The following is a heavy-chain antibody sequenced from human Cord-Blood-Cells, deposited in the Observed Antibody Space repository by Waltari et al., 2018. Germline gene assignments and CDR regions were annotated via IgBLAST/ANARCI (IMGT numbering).Heavy chain of an antibody. CDR1: GGSVSSGSYY. D-gene: IGHD7-27*01. V-gene: IGHV4-61*01. J-gene: IGHJ4*02. CDR2: IYYSGST. Sequence: TLSLTCTVSGGSVSSGSYYWSWIRQPPGKGLEWIGYIYYSGSTNYNPSLKSRVTISVDTSKNQFSLKLSSVTAADTAVYYCARIIRLGTFDYWGQGTLVTVSS. CDR3: ARIIRLGTFDY.